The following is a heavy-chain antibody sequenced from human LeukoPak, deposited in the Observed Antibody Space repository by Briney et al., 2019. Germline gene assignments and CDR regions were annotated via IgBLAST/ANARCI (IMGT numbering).Heavy chain of an antibody. CDR3: AREDPQTTVPEGMDV. J-gene: IGHJ6*02. D-gene: IGHD4-17*01. CDR2: VSYTGNT. Sequence: PSETLSLTCTVSGGSISTYYWSWLRQPPGTGLEGIGYVSYTGNTNYNPALRSRVTISVDTSKNQFSLKLSSVTAADTAVYYCAREDPQTTVPEGMDVWGQGTTVTVSS. V-gene: IGHV4-59*01. CDR1: GGSISTYY.